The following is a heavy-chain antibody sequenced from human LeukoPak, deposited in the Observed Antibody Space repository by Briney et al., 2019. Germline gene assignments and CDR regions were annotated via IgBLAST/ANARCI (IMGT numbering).Heavy chain of an antibody. J-gene: IGHJ4*02. CDR3: ARGDDYGDLGAY. D-gene: IGHD4-17*01. CDR2: ISYSGST. CDR1: GGSISSGDYY. V-gene: IGHV4-61*08. Sequence: PSETLSLTCTVSGGSISSGDYYWNWIRQPPGKGLEWIGYISYSGSTKYNPSLKSRVTISVDTSKNQFSLKLSSVTAADTAVYYCARGDDYGDLGAYWGQGTLVTVSS.